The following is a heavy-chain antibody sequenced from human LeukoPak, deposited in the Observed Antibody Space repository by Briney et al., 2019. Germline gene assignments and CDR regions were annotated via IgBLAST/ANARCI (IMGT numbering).Heavy chain of an antibody. Sequence: GGSLRLSCAASGFTFSSYAMHWVRQAPGKGLEWVAVISYDGSNKYYADSVKGRFTISRDNSKNTLYLQMNSLRAEDTAVYYCARDVPPFIERQLVSPSLDYWGQGTLVTVSS. CDR1: GFTFSSYA. CDR2: ISYDGSNK. D-gene: IGHD6-13*01. J-gene: IGHJ4*02. CDR3: ARDVPPFIERQLVSPSLDY. V-gene: IGHV3-30-3*01.